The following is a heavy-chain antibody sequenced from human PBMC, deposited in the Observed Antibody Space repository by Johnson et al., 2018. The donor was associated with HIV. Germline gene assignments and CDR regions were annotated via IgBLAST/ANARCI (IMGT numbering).Heavy chain of an antibody. J-gene: IGHJ3*02. CDR3: ARDRPRGRDYVDACDI. Sequence: QVQLVESGGGVVQPGRSLRLSCAASGFTFSSYAMHWVRQAPGKGLEWVAVISYDGSNKYYVDSVKGRFTISRDNSKNTLYLQMKCLRAAEPSVYNCARDRPRGRDYVDACDIWGQGTRVTVTS. V-gene: IGHV3-30*04. D-gene: IGHD3-16*01. CDR2: ISYDGSNK. CDR1: GFTFSSYA.